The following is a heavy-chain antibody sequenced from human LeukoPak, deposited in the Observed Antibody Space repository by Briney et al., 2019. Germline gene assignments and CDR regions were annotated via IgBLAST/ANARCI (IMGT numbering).Heavy chain of an antibody. Sequence: SETLSLTCTVSGDSISSSSYYWGWIRQPPGKGLEWIGTIYYSGSTYYNPSLKSRVTISVDTSKNQFSLKLSSVTAADTAVYYCARPDCTNGVCKDGTTFAYWGQGTLVTVSS. CDR1: GDSISSSSYY. CDR2: IYYSGST. V-gene: IGHV4-39*01. CDR3: ARPDCTNGVCKDGTTFAY. J-gene: IGHJ4*02. D-gene: IGHD2-8*01.